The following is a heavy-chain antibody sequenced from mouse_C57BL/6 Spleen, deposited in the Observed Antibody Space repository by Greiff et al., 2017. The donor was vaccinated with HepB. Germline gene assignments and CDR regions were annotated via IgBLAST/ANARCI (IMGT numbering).Heavy chain of an antibody. CDR2: INPNNGGT. J-gene: IGHJ1*03. V-gene: IGHV1-18*01. CDR1: GYTFTDYN. Sequence: VHVKQSGPELVKPGASVKIPCKASGYTFTDYNMDWVKQSHGKSLEWIGDINPNNGGTIYNQKFKGKATLTVDKSTSTAYMELRSLTSEDTAVYYCARSLITTVVATYWYFDVWGTGTTVTVSS. CDR3: ARSLITTVVATYWYFDV. D-gene: IGHD1-1*01.